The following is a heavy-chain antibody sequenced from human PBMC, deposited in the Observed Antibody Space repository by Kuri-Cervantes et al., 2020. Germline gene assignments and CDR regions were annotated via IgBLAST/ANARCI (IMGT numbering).Heavy chain of an antibody. Sequence: SETLSLTCTVSGGSVNSGLYYWTWIRQPPGKGLEWIGYIYYNGHTDYNPSLKSRVTMSIDTSKNQFSLRLSSVTAADTAVYYCASKLGLGYYYYMDVWGKGTTVTVSS. D-gene: IGHD7-27*01. CDR1: GGSVNSGLYY. CDR3: ASKLGLGYYYYMDV. CDR2: IYYNGHT. J-gene: IGHJ6*03. V-gene: IGHV4-61*01.